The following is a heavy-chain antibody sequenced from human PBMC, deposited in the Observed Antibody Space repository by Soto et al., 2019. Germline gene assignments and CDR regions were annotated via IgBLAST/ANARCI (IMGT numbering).Heavy chain of an antibody. CDR1: GGSFSGYY. CDR2: INHSGST. V-gene: IGHV4-34*01. CDR3: ARAAPRYCGGGSCYSGRDC. D-gene: IGHD2-15*01. J-gene: IGHJ4*02. Sequence: QVQLQQWGAGLLKPSETLSLTCAVYGGSFSGYYWSWIRQPPGKGLEWIGEINHSGSTNYNPSLKSRLNISVHTSKNQYSLKLSSVTAADTAVYYCARAAPRYCGGGSCYSGRDCWGQGTLVTVSS.